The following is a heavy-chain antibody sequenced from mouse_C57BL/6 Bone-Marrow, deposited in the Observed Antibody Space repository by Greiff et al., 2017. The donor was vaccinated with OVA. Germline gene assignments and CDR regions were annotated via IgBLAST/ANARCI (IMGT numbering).Heavy chain of an antibody. J-gene: IGHJ2*01. CDR2: IRLKSDNYAT. V-gene: IGHV6-3*01. CDR3: TRYYGSSLFDY. D-gene: IGHD1-1*01. CDR1: GFTFSNYW. Sequence: EVKLVESGGGLVQPGGSMKLSCVASGFTFSNYWMNWVRQSPEKGLEWVAQIRLKSDNYATHYAESVTGRFTISRDDSKSSVYLQMNKLRAEDTGIYYCTRYYGSSLFDYWGQGTTITVAA.